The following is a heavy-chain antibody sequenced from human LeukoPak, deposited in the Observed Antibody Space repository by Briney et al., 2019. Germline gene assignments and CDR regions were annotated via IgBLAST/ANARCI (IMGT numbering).Heavy chain of an antibody. CDR3: ASRGSGWKRYYFDY. V-gene: IGHV4-34*01. CDR1: GGSFSGYY. J-gene: IGHJ4*02. CDR2: INHSGST. Sequence: SETLSLTCAVYGGSFSGYYWSWIRQPPGKGLEWIGEINHSGSTNYNPSLKSRVTISVDTSKNQFSLKPSSVTAADTAVYYCASRGSGWKRYYFDYWGQGTLVTVSS. D-gene: IGHD6-19*01.